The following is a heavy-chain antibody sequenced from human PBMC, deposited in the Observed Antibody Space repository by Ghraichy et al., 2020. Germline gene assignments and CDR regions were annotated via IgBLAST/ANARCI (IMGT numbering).Heavy chain of an antibody. CDR2: ISAYNGNT. D-gene: IGHD2-2*01. CDR3: ARVRGEPAAIQPPLDY. V-gene: IGHV1-18*01. J-gene: IGHJ4*02. Sequence: ASVKVSCRASGYTFTTYGITWVRQAPGQGLEWMGWISAYNGNTNYAQKLQGRVSMTRDTSTSTAYRELRSLRSDDTAVYYCARVRGEPAAIQPPLDYWGQGTLVTVSS. CDR1: GYTFTTYG.